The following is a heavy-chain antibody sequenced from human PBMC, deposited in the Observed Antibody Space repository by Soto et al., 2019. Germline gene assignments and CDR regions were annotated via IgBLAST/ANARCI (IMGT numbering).Heavy chain of an antibody. D-gene: IGHD3-22*01. CDR1: GFTFSSYA. CDR3: AKDGDSSGYYYGYFDY. Sequence: GGSLRLSCAASGFTFSSYAMSWVRQAPGKGLEWVSAISGSGGSTYYADSVKGRFTISRDNSKTTLYLQMNSLRAEDTAVYYCAKDGDSSGYYYGYFDYWGQGTLVTVSS. CDR2: ISGSGGST. V-gene: IGHV3-23*01. J-gene: IGHJ4*02.